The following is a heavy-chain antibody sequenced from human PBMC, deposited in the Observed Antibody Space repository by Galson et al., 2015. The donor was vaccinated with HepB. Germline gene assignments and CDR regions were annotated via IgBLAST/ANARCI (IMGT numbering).Heavy chain of an antibody. CDR1: GFTFRNCA. V-gene: IGHV4-34*01. J-gene: IGHJ5*02. CDR2: INHNGST. CDR3: ARAVYYDFWNGFGP. Sequence: LRLSCAASGFTFRNCAMSWIRQPPGKGLEWIGEINHNGSTNYNPPLKSRVSISIDTSKNRFSLKLSSVTAADTAVYYCARAVYYDFWNGFGPWGQGTLVTVSS. D-gene: IGHD3-3*01.